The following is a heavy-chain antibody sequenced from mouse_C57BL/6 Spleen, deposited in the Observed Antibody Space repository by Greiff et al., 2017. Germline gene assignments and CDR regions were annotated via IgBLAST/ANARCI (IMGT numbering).Heavy chain of an antibody. CDR2: IYPGDGDT. CDR3: AGGLGRGYYAMDY. J-gene: IGHJ4*01. CDR1: GYAFSSSW. V-gene: IGHV1-82*01. Sequence: VQLQQSGPELVKPGASVKISCKASGYAFSSSWMNWVQQRPGTGLEWIGRIYPGDGDTNYTGKFKGKATLTADKSSSTAYMQLSSLTSEDSSVYFCAGGLGRGYYAMDYWGQGTSVTVSS. D-gene: IGHD4-1*01.